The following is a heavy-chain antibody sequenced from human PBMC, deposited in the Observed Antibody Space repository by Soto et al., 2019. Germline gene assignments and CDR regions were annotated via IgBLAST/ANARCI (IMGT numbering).Heavy chain of an antibody. Sequence: PGGSLRLSCAASGFTFSNYAMTWVRQAPGKGLEWVSTISSGGGDTYHADAVKGRFTISRDNSKNMLYLQMRSLRTDDTAVYFCAKSEVPDNVFFGMDVLGQGTTVTVSS. CDR1: GFTFSNYA. V-gene: IGHV3-23*01. CDR3: AKSEVPDNVFFGMDV. D-gene: IGHD3-3*01. J-gene: IGHJ6*02. CDR2: ISSGGGDT.